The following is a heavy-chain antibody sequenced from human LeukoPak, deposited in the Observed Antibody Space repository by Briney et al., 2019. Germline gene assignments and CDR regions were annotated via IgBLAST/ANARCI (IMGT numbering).Heavy chain of an antibody. J-gene: IGHJ3*02. V-gene: IGHV1-18*01. CDR2: ISAYNGNT. D-gene: IGHD4-17*01. CDR1: GYTFTSYG. CDR3: ARVGNHDYGDQHIGAFDI. Sequence: GASVKVSCKDSGYTFTSYGISWVRQAPGQGLEWMGWISAYNGNTNYAQKLQGRVTMTTDTSTSTAYMELRSLRSDDTAVYYCARVGNHDYGDQHIGAFDIWGQGTMVTVSS.